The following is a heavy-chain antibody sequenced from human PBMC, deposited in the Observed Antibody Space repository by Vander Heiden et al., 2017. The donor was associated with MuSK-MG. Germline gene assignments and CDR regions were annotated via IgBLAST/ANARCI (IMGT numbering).Heavy chain of an antibody. D-gene: IGHD1-26*01. V-gene: IGHV3-9*01. CDR3: AKDGRFKAYYYYYGMDV. Sequence: EVQLVESGGGLVQPGRSLRLSCAASGFTFDAYAMHWVQQAPGKGLEWVSGSSWNSGSIGYADSVKGRFTISRDNAKNSLYLQMNSLRAEDTALYYCAKDGRFKAYYYYYGMDVWGQGTTVTVSS. J-gene: IGHJ6*02. CDR2: SSWNSGSI. CDR1: GFTFDAYA.